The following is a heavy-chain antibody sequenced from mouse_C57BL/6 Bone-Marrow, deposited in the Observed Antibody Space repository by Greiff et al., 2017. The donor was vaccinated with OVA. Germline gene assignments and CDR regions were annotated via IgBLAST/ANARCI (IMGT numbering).Heavy chain of an antibody. Sequence: QVQLQQPGAELVKPGASVKLSCKASGYTFTSYWMHWVKQRPGQGLEWIGMIHPNSGSTNYNEKFKSKATLTVDKSYSTAYMQLSSLTSEDSAVYYCAGREVTTVVADAMDYWGQGTSVTVSS. V-gene: IGHV1-64*01. CDR1: GYTFTSYW. D-gene: IGHD1-1*01. CDR3: AGREVTTVVADAMDY. J-gene: IGHJ4*01. CDR2: IHPNSGST.